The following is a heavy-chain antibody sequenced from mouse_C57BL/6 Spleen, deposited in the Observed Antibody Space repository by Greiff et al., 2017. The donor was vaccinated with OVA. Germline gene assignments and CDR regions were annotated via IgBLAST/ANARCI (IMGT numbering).Heavy chain of an antibody. J-gene: IGHJ2*01. CDR1: GYTFTSYW. CDR2: IDPSDSET. Sequence: QVQLQQPGAELVRPGSSVKLSCKASGYTFTSYWMHWVKQRPIQGLEWIGNIDPSDSETHYNQKFKDKATLTVDKPSSTAYMQLSSLTSEDSAVYYWERGITTVVARDYWGQGTTLTVSS. CDR3: ERGITTVVARDY. V-gene: IGHV1-52*01. D-gene: IGHD1-1*01.